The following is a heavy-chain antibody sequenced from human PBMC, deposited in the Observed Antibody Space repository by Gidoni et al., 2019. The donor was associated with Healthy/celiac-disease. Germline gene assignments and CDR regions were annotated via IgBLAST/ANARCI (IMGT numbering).Heavy chain of an antibody. V-gene: IGHV3-23*01. CDR2: ISVSGGST. CDR3: AKVEWYRNIAADAFDI. CDR1: GLTFSSYA. D-gene: IGHD6-13*01. J-gene: IGHJ3*02. Sequence: EVQLLESGGGLVQPGGSLRLSCSASGLTFSSYAMSWVRQAPGKGLEWVSAISVSGGSTYYADSVKGRFTISRDNSKNTLYLQMNSLRAEDTAVYYCAKVEWYRNIAADAFDIWGQGTMVTVSS.